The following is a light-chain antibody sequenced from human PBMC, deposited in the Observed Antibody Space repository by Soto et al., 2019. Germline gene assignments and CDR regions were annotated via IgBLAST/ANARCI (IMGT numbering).Light chain of an antibody. CDR1: SSDVGGYNY. CDR2: EVN. Sequence: QSALTQPPSASGSPGQSVAISCTGTSSDVGGYNYVSWYQQHPGKAPKLMIYEVNKRPSGVPERFSGSNSGNTATLTISRVGAGDEADYYCQVWDSTSDHRGVFGGGTKLTVL. V-gene: IGLV2-8*01. CDR3: QVWDSTSDHRGV. J-gene: IGLJ3*02.